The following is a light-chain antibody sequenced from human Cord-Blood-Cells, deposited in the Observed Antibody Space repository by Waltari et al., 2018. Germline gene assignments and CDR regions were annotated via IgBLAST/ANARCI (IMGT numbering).Light chain of an antibody. V-gene: IGLV2-11*01. Sequence: QSALTQPRSVSGSPGQSVTISCTGTSSDVGGYNYVSWYQQHPGKAPQLMIYDVSKRPSGVPYRFSGSKSGTPASLPISGLQAEDEADYYCCSYAGSYTLVFGGGTKLTVL. CDR1: SSDVGGYNY. CDR3: CSYAGSYTLV. J-gene: IGLJ2*01. CDR2: DVS.